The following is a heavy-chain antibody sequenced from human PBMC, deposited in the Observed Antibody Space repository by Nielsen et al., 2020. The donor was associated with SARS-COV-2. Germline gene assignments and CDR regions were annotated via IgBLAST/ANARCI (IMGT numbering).Heavy chain of an antibody. D-gene: IGHD3-16*02. CDR2: ISSSSSYI. CDR1: GFTFSSYS. V-gene: IGHV3-21*01. Sequence: GGSLRLSCAASGFTFSSYSMNWVRQAPGKGLEWVSSISSSSSYIYYADSVKGRFTISRDNAKNSLYLQMNSLRAEDTAVYYCARVDYDYVWGSYQGYWGQGTLVTVS. CDR3: ARVDYDYVWGSYQGY. J-gene: IGHJ4*02.